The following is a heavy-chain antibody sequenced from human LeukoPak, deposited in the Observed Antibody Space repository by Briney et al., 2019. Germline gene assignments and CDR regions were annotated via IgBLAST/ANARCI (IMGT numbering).Heavy chain of an antibody. V-gene: IGHV4-34*01. Sequence: SETLSLTCAVYGGSFSGYYWSWIRQPPGKGLEWIGEINHSGSTNYNPSLKSRATISVDTSKNQFSLKLSSVTAADTAVYYCARGSSSGWYEFYYFDYWGQGTLVTVSS. CDR3: ARGSSSGWYEFYYFDY. J-gene: IGHJ4*02. D-gene: IGHD6-19*01. CDR1: GGSFSGYY. CDR2: INHSGST.